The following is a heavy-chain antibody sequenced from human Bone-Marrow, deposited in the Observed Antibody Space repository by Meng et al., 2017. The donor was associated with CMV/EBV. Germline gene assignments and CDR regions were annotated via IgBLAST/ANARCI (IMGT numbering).Heavy chain of an antibody. Sequence: ASVKVSCKVSGYTLTELSMHWVRQAPGKGLEWMGGFDPEDGETIYAQKFQGRVTMTEDTSTDTAYMELSSLRSEDTAVYYCARGDYSNYPRAGLVHYLDVWGQGTTVTVSS. CDR3: ARGDYSNYPRAGLVHYLDV. CDR2: FDPEDGET. V-gene: IGHV1-24*01. D-gene: IGHD4-11*01. CDR1: GYTLTELS. J-gene: IGHJ6*02.